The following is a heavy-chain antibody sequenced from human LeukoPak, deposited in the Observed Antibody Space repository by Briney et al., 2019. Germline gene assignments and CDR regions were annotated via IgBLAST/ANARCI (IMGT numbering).Heavy chain of an antibody. CDR2: INPNSGGT. Sequence: GASVKVSCKASGYTFTGYYMHWVRQAPGQGLEWMGWINPNSGGTNYAQKFQGRVTMTRDTSISTAYMELSRLRSDDTAVYYCARQLLVRGSDSIYFDYWGQGTLVTVSS. CDR3: ARQLLVRGSDSIYFDY. J-gene: IGHJ4*02. D-gene: IGHD3-10*01. V-gene: IGHV1-2*02. CDR1: GYTFTGYY.